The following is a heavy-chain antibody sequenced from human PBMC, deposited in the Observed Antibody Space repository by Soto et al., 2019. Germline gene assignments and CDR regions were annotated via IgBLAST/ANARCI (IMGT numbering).Heavy chain of an antibody. CDR3: GIDGDQWDPRYLDY. Sequence: QVQLVQSGAEVKRPGASVKVSCKTPGNFCSKFGISWVRQAPGQGLEWMGWINGHTGSTNYAPKFRGRVTMTTDTSTGIRYMELSSLTSDDTAVYYCGIDGDQWDPRYLDYWGQGTLVSV. CDR1: GNFCSKFG. V-gene: IGHV1-18*01. D-gene: IGHD1-26*01. J-gene: IGHJ4*02. CDR2: INGHTGST.